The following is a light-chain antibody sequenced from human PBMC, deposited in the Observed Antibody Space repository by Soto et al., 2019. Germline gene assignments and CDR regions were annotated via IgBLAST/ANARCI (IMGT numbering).Light chain of an antibody. CDR2: EVS. CDR1: SSDIGGYTY. CDR3: SSFADSNSYV. V-gene: IGLV2-8*01. Sequence: QSALTQPPSASGSPGQSVTISCSGSSSDIGGYTYVSWYQHHPGKAPKLMIYEVSKRPSGVPDRLSGSKSGNTASLTVSGLQAEDEADYYCSSFADSNSYVFGTGTKVTVL. J-gene: IGLJ1*01.